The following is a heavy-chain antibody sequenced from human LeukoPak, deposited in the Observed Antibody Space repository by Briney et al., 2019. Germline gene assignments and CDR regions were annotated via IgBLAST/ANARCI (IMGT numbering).Heavy chain of an antibody. Sequence: ASVKVSCKASGGTFSSYAISWVRQAPGQGLEWMGWMDPNSGNTGYAQKLQGRVTMTTDTSTSTAYMELSSLRSEDTAVYYCAREGWGIVVVPAAIDSYNWFDPWGQGTLVTVSS. J-gene: IGHJ5*02. V-gene: IGHV1-8*02. CDR3: AREGWGIVVVPAAIDSYNWFDP. D-gene: IGHD2-2*01. CDR1: GGTFSSYA. CDR2: MDPNSGNT.